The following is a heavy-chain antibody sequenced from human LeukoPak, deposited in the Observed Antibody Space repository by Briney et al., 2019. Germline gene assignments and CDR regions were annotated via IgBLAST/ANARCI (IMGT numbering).Heavy chain of an antibody. CDR1: GGSISSYY. J-gene: IGHJ4*02. CDR3: ARGASTFDY. V-gene: IGHV4-59*01. CDR2: IYYIGST. Sequence: PSETLSLTCTVSGGSISSYYWNWIRQPPGKGLEWIGYIYYIGSTNYNPSLKSRVTISVDTSNNQFSLKLNSVTAADTAVYYCARGASTFDYWGQGTLVTVSS.